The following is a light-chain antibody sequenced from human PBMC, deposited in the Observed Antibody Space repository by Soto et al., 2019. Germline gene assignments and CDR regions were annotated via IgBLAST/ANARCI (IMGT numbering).Light chain of an antibody. J-gene: IGKJ2*01. V-gene: IGKV3-20*01. CDR2: GAS. Sequence: EIVLTQSPDTLSLSPGERVTLSCRASQRMTNNFLAWFQQKPGLAPRLLIHGASTRASGVPDRFTGGGSGTDFVLPSSRVEPEDFAVYYCQQYGRSPFTFGQGTKLHIK. CDR1: QRMTNNF. CDR3: QQYGRSPFT.